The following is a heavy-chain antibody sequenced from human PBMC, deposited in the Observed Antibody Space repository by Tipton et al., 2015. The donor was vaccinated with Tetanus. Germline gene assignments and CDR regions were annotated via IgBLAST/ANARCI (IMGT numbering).Heavy chain of an antibody. V-gene: IGHV1-2*02. CDR1: GYTFTGYY. D-gene: IGHD3-22*01. CDR2: IDPNSGGT. J-gene: IGHJ6*02. CDR3: ARDRGDYIYYGMDV. Sequence: QLVQSGAEVKKPGASVKVSCKASGYTFTGYYIYWVRRAPGQGLEWMGWIDPNSGGTVYAQKFQGRVTMTRDTSISTAYVELRSLRSDDTAVYYCARDRGDYIYYGMDVWGPGTTVTVS.